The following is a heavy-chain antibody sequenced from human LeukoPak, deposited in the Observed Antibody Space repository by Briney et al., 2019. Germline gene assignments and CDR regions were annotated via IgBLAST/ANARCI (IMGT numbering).Heavy chain of an antibody. V-gene: IGHV3-30-3*01. J-gene: IGHJ4*02. CDR2: VSYDGSNK. Sequence: GGSLRLSCAASGFTFSSYAMHLVRQAAGKGLEWVAVVSYDGSNKYYADSVKGRFTISRDNSKNTLYLQMNSLRAEDTAVYYCARGSWRLVRGAASFESWGQGTLVTVSS. D-gene: IGHD3-10*01. CDR1: GFTFSSYA. CDR3: ARGSWRLVRGAASFES.